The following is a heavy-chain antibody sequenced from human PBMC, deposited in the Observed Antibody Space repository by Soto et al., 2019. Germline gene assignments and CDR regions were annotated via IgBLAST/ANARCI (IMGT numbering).Heavy chain of an antibody. CDR1: GLSSSNYG. D-gene: IGHD2-15*01. V-gene: IGHV3-33*01. J-gene: IGHJ6*02. CDR3: ARDMYQLVVYYYYGLDV. Sequence: RSLRLSCAASGLSSSNYGMHWVRQAPGKGLEWVAGISYDGSDKYSADSVKGRFSISRDNSKNTLYPQMNSLRVEDTAVYYCARDMYQLVVYYYYGLDVWGQGTTVTV. CDR2: ISYDGSDK.